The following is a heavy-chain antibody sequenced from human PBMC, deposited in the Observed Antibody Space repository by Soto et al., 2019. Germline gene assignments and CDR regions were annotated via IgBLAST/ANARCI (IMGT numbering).Heavy chain of an antibody. CDR2: IYYSGST. CDR1: GGSISSSNYY. CDR3: ARHSTYYDSSPLDY. Sequence: SETLSLTCTVSGGSISSSNYYWGWIRQPPGKGLEWIGSIYYSGSTYYNPSLKSRVTISVDTSKNQFSLKLSSVTAADTAVYYCARHSTYYDSSPLDYWGQGTLVTVSS. V-gene: IGHV4-39*01. D-gene: IGHD3-22*01. J-gene: IGHJ4*02.